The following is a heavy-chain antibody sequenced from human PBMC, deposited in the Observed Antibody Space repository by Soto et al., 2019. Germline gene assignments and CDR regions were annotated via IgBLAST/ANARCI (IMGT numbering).Heavy chain of an antibody. Sequence: PSETLSLTCTVSGGSVSSGSYYWSWIRQPPGKGLEWIGYIYYSGSTNYNPSLKSRVTISVDTSKNQFSLKLSSVTAADTAVYYCAQTGGYSYGYRYWGQGTLVTVSS. CDR2: IYYSGST. J-gene: IGHJ4*02. CDR3: AQTGGYSYGYRY. D-gene: IGHD5-18*01. CDR1: GGSVSSGSYY. V-gene: IGHV4-61*01.